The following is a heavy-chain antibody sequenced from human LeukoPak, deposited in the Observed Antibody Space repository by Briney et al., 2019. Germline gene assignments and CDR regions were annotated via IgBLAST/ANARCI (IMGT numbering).Heavy chain of an antibody. J-gene: IGHJ4*02. CDR1: GYTFTGYY. D-gene: IGHD6-13*01. CDR3: ARLLAGSWTSLYYFDY. V-gene: IGHV1-2*02. CDR2: INPNSGGT. Sequence: ASVKVSCKASGYTFTGYYMHWVRQAPGQGLEWMGWINPNSGGTNYAQKFQGRVTMTRDTSISTAYMELSRLRSDDTAVYYCARLLAGSWTSLYYFDYWGQGTLVTVSS.